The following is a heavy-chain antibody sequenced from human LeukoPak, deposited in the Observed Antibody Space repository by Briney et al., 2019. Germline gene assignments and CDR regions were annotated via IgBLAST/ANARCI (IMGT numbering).Heavy chain of an antibody. V-gene: IGHV1-24*01. Sequence: GASVNVSCKVSGYTLTELSMHWVRQAPGKGLEWMGGFDPEDGETIYAQKFQGRVTMTEDTSTDKVYMELSSVRSEDTAVYYCATDPSSSSWSEGNYWGQGTLVTVSS. CDR2: FDPEDGET. CDR1: GYTLTELS. D-gene: IGHD6-13*01. J-gene: IGHJ4*02. CDR3: ATDPSSSSWSEGNY.